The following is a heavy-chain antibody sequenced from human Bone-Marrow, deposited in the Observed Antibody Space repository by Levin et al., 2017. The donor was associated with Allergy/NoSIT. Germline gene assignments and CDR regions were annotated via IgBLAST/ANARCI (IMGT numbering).Heavy chain of an antibody. CDR1: AFTFTNAW. CDR2: IKSESDGGTT. V-gene: IGHV3-15*01. J-gene: IGHJ4*02. Sequence: GESLKISCAASAFTFTNAWMTWVRQAPGKGLEWVGRIKSESDGGTTDYATPVKGRFTISRDDSKNTLYLQMNSLKIEDTAVYYCATPPAGSRSVSLDYWGQGTLVTVSS. D-gene: IGHD3-10*01. CDR3: ATPPAGSRSVSLDY.